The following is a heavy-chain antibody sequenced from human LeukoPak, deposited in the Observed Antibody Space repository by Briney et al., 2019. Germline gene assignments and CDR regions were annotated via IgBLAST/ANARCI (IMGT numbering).Heavy chain of an antibody. D-gene: IGHD6-6*01. CDR2: INQDGRQK. CDR3: ARIGYSSSSSDY. J-gene: IGHJ4*02. CDR1: GFTFSNYW. Sequence: PGGSLRLSCAASGFTFSNYWMKWVRQAPGKGLEWVANINQDGRQKYYADFVKGRFTISRDNAKNSLYLQMNSLRAEDTAVFYCARIGYSSSSSDYWGQGTLVTVSS. V-gene: IGHV3-7*01.